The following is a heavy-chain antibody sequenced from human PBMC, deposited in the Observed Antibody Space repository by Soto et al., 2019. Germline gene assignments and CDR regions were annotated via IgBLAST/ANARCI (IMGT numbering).Heavy chain of an antibody. CDR2: ISGSGGST. D-gene: IGHD6-13*01. CDR3: AKGPSSWTLDY. CDR1: GFPFSSYA. Sequence: GGSLRLSCAASGFPFSSYAMSWVRPAPGKGLEWISAISGSGGSTYYADSVKGRFTISRDNSKNTLYLQMNSLRAEDTAVYYCAKGPSSWTLDYWGQGTLVTVSS. J-gene: IGHJ4*02. V-gene: IGHV3-23*01.